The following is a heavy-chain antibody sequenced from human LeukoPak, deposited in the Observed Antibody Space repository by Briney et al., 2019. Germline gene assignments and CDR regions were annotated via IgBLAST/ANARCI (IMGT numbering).Heavy chain of an antibody. CDR2: INTNTGNP. J-gene: IGHJ4*02. V-gene: IGHV7-4-1*02. Sequence: ASVKVSCKASGYTFINYGIGWVRQAPGQGLEWMGWINTNTGNPTYAQGFTGRFVFSLDTSVSTAYLQISSLKAEDTAVYYCARAEDIVVVPAIDYWGQGTLVTVSS. CDR1: GYTFINYG. D-gene: IGHD2-2*01. CDR3: ARAEDIVVVPAIDY.